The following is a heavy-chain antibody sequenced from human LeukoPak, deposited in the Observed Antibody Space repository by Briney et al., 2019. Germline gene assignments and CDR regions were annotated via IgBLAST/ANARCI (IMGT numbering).Heavy chain of an antibody. V-gene: IGHV4-39*07. CDR3: ARDYRSTQLQE. CDR1: GGSISSSSYY. J-gene: IGHJ1*01. Sequence: SETLSLTCTVSGGSISSSSYYWGWIRQPPGKGLEWIGSIYYSGSTYYNPSLKSRVTMSVDTSKNQFSLKLSSVTAADTAVYYCARDYRSTQLQEWGQGTLITVSS. D-gene: IGHD1-26*01. CDR2: IYYSGST.